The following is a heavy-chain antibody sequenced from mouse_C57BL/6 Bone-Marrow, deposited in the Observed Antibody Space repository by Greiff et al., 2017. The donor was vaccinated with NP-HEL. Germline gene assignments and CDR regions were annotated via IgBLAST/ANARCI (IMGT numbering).Heavy chain of an antibody. Sequence: EVHLVESGGGLVKPGGSLKLSCAASGFTFSSYAMSWVRQTPEKRLEWVATISDGGSYTYYPDNVKGRFTISRDNAKNNLYLQMSHLKSEDTAMYYCARGPLFAYWGQGTLVTVSA. CDR1: GFTFSSYA. CDR2: ISDGGSYT. V-gene: IGHV5-4*01. J-gene: IGHJ3*01. CDR3: ARGPLFAY.